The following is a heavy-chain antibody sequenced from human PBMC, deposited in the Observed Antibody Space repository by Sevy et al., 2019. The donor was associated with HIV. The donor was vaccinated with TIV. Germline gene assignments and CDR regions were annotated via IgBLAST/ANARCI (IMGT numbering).Heavy chain of an antibody. CDR2: ISFNGNHE. Sequence: GGSLRLSCAASGFTFTNFPMQWVHQAPGRGLEWVAIISFNGNHEFYADSVKGRFTISRDNSKSTLYLQMNSLRREDTAVYYCVRTAGLTGSYEYWGQGTQVTVSS. D-gene: IGHD3-9*01. J-gene: IGHJ4*02. CDR1: GFTFTNFP. V-gene: IGHV3-30-3*01. CDR3: VRTAGLTGSYEY.